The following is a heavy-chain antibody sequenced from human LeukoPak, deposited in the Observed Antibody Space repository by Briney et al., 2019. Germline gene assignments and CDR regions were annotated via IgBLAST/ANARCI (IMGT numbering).Heavy chain of an antibody. V-gene: IGHV4-61*01. Sequence: SEALSLTCTVSGGSVSSGTYYWSWIRQPPGEGLEWIGYIYYSGSTNYNPSLKSRVTISVDTSKNQFSLKLSSVTAADTAVYYCARVEWFGELSPFDIWGQGTMVTVSS. J-gene: IGHJ3*02. CDR3: ARVEWFGELSPFDI. D-gene: IGHD3-10*01. CDR2: IYYSGST. CDR1: GGSVSSGTYY.